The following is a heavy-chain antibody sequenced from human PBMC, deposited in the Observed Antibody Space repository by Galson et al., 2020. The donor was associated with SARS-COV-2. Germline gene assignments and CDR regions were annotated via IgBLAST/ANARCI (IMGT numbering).Heavy chain of an antibody. Sequence: GGSLRLSCAASEFTFSNYWMSWVRQAPGKGLEWVANIKQDGSEKYYVDSVKGRFTISRDNAKNSLYLEINSLRGEDTAVYYCARGGSDHCYRGRGAL. D-gene: IGHD2-2*02. V-gene: IGHV3-7*01. CDR2: IKQDGSEK. CDR1: EFTFSNYW. CDR3: ARGGSDHCY. J-gene: IGHJ2*01.